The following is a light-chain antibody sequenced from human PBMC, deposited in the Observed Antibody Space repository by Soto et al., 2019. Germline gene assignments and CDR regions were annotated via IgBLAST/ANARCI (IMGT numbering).Light chain of an antibody. J-gene: IGKJ4*01. CDR1: QSLLHSSGRYY. CDR2: LGS. Sequence: DIVMTQSPISLPVTPGEPASISCRSSQSLLHSSGRYYLDWYLQKPGQSPQLLIYLGSHRASGVPDRFSGSGSGTDFTLTISRVEAEDVGIYYCIQALQTPFTFGGGTRAEIK. V-gene: IGKV2-28*01. CDR3: IQALQTPFT.